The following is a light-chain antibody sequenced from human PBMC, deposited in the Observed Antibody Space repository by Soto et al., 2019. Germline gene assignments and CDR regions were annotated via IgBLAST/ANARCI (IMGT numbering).Light chain of an antibody. J-gene: IGLJ7*01. CDR1: SSNIGNNA. Sequence: QSALTQPPSVSAAPRQSVSISCSGSSSNIGNNAVQWYQQLPGKAPALIIYYDDLVPAGVPDRFSGSKSGTSASLAINGLQSEDEADYFCATWDDSLNGVVFGGGTQLTVL. CDR2: YDD. V-gene: IGLV1-36*01. CDR3: ATWDDSLNGVV.